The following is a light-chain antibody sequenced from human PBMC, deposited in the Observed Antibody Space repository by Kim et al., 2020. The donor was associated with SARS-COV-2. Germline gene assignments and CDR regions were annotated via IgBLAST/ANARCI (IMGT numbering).Light chain of an antibody. V-gene: IGKV1-5*03. CDR2: KAS. CDR3: QQYYSQPYT. J-gene: IGKJ2*01. Sequence: DIQMTQSPSTLSTSVGDRVTITCRASQSISSWLAWFQQKPGKAPKLLIYKASNLESGVPSRFSGSESGTEFSLTISSLQPEDFATYSCQQYYSQPYTCGQGTKLDIK. CDR1: QSISSW.